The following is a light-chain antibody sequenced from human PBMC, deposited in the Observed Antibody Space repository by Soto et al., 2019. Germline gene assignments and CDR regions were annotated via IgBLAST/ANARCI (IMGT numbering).Light chain of an antibody. V-gene: IGLV2-14*01. CDR2: DVS. J-gene: IGLJ2*01. Sequence: QSALTQPASVSGSPGQSITISCTGTSSDVGGYNYVSWYQQHPGKAPKLMIYDVSNRPSGVSNRFSGSKSGKTASLTISGLQAEDEADYYRSSYRSSSTYVVFGGGTKVTVL. CDR3: SSYRSSSTYVV. CDR1: SSDVGGYNY.